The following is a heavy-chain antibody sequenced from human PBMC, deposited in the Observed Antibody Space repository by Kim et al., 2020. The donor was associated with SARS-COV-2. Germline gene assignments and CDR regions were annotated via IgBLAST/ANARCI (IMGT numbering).Heavy chain of an antibody. Sequence: TLSLTCTVSGGSISSGGYYWSWIRQHPGKGLEWIGYIYYSGSTYYNPSLKSRVTISVDTSKNQFSLKLSSVTAADTAVYYCARYTLLWFGELKNYGMDVWGQGTTVTVSS. J-gene: IGHJ6*02. CDR1: GGSISSGGYY. CDR3: ARYTLLWFGELKNYGMDV. V-gene: IGHV4-31*03. D-gene: IGHD3-10*01. CDR2: IYYSGST.